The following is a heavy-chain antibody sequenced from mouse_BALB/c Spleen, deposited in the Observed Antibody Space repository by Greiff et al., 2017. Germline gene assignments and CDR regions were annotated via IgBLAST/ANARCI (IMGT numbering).Heavy chain of an antibody. CDR2: IWGDGST. CDR3: ATSITTVVGDWFAY. Sequence: VKLMESGPGLVAPSQSLSITCTVSGFSLTSYGVSWVRQPPGKGLEWLGVIWGDGSTNYHSALISRLSISKDNSKSQVFLKLNSLQTDDTATYYCATSITTVVGDWFAYWGQGTLVTVSA. V-gene: IGHV2-3*01. J-gene: IGHJ3*01. D-gene: IGHD1-1*01. CDR1: GFSLTSYG.